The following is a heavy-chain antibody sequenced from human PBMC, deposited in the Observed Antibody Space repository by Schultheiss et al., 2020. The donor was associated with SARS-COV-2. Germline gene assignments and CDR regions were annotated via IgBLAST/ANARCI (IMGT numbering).Heavy chain of an antibody. V-gene: IGHV3-48*01. CDR1: GFTFSRHA. Sequence: GGSLRLSCAGSGFTFSRHAMNWVRQAPGKGLEWISYIGPTGSTIYYADSVKGRFSISRDNSKNTLYLQMNSLRAEDTAVYYCSTLGGSGSYGGGYYFDYWGQGTLVTVSS. D-gene: IGHD1-26*01. CDR2: IGPTGSTI. CDR3: STLGGSGSYGGGYYFDY. J-gene: IGHJ4*02.